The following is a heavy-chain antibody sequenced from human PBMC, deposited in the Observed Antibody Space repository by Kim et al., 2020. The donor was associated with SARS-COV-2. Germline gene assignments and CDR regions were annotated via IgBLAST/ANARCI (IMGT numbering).Heavy chain of an antibody. J-gene: IGHJ4*02. V-gene: IGHV4-31*02. D-gene: IGHD6-6*01. Sequence: NPSITSRLTISVDTSKTQFSLKLNSVTAADTAVYYCARGGSVAARPESGYWGQGTLVTVSS. CDR3: ARGGSVAARPESGY.